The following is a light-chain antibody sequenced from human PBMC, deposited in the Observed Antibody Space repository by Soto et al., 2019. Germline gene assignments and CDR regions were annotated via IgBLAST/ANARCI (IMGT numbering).Light chain of an antibody. V-gene: IGKV1-39*01. CDR1: QSISNY. CDR3: QQTYSTPLT. J-gene: IGKJ4*01. Sequence: DIQLTQSPSSLSASVGDRVTITCRASQSISNYVNWYQQKPGKAPKLLIFAAYSLHSGVPSRFSGGGSGTDFILTISSLQPEAFATYFCQQTYSTPLTFGGGTKVEIK. CDR2: AAY.